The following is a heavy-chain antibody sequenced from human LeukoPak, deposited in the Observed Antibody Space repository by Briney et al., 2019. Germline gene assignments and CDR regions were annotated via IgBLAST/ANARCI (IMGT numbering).Heavy chain of an antibody. D-gene: IGHD3-22*01. V-gene: IGHV3-23*01. CDR3: AKTNGYYSD. Sequence: GGSLALSCTASGFTFSSYGMIWVRQPPGEGLEWVLGISGSGGTTYYADPVKGRFTISRDNSKNSLSLQVSSLRAEDTAVYYCAKTNGYYSDWGQGTLVTVSS. CDR1: GFTFSSYG. CDR2: ISGSGGTT. J-gene: IGHJ4*02.